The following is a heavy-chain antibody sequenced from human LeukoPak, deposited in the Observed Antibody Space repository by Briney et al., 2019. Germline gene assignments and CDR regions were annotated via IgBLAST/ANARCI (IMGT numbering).Heavy chain of an antibody. CDR3: ARAERTVNVFDS. CDR1: DGSMISYH. CDR2: IYTTGST. Sequence: SETLSLTCSVYDGSMISYHWSWIRQPAGKGLEWIGRIYTTGSTDYNPSLMSRVTMSVDTSKNQFSLKLRSVTAADTAVYYCARAERTVNVFDSWGQGTIVTVSS. V-gene: IGHV4-4*07. J-gene: IGHJ3*01. D-gene: IGHD3-10*02.